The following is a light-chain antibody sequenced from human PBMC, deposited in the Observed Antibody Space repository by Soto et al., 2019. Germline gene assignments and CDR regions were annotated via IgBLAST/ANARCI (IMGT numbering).Light chain of an antibody. J-gene: IGLJ2*01. CDR3: QSYDSSLSAVV. CDR1: SSNIGAGYD. Sequence: QSVLTQPPSVSGAPGQRVTISCTGSSSNIGAGYDVHWYQQVPGTAHKLLIYASTNRPSGVPDRFSGSKSGTSASLAITGLQAEDEADYYCQSYDSSLSAVVFGGGTKVTVL. CDR2: AST. V-gene: IGLV1-40*01.